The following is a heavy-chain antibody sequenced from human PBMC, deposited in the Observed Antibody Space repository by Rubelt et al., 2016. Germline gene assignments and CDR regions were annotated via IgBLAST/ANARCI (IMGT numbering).Heavy chain of an antibody. CDR2: IKSKTDGGKT. CDR1: GFTFSNAW. V-gene: IGHV3-15*07. J-gene: IGHJ4*02. Sequence: EVQLVESGGGLVKPGGSLRLSCAASGFTFSNAWMNWVRQAPGKGLEWVGRIKSKTDGGKTDYAAPVKGRFTISRDDSKNTLYLQMNSLKTEDTAVYYCTTDTAMDNDFDYWGQGTLVTVSS. CDR3: TTDTAMDNDFDY. D-gene: IGHD5-18*01.